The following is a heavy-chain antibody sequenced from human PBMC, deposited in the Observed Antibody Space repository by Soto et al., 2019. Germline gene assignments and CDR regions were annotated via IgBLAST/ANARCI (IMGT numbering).Heavy chain of an antibody. J-gene: IGHJ6*02. CDR2: MNPNSGNT. CDR3: AAAGRGYYYYYGMDV. Sequence: GASVKVSCKASGYTFTSYDINWVRQATGQGLEWMGWMNPNSGNTGYAQKFQGRVTMTRNTPISTAYMELSSLRSEDTAVYYCAAAGRGYYYYYGMDVWGQGTTVTVSS. CDR1: GYTFTSYD. D-gene: IGHD3-10*01. V-gene: IGHV1-8*01.